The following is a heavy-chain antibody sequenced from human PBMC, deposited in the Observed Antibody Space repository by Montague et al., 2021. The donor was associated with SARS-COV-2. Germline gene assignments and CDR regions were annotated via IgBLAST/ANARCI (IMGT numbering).Heavy chain of an antibody. J-gene: IGHJ6*02. CDR3: ARDTGEYCSGGSCLYGMDV. Sequence: SETLSLTCTVSGGSISSYYWCWIRQPPGKGLEWIGYIYYSGSTNXNPSLKSRVTISVDTSKNQFSLKLSSVTAANTAVYYCARDTGEYCSGGSCLYGMDVWGQGTTVTVSS. CDR2: IYYSGST. CDR1: GGSISSYY. V-gene: IGHV4-59*01. D-gene: IGHD2-15*01.